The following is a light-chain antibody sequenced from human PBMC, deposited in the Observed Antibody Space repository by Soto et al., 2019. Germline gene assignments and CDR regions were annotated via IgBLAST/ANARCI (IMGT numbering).Light chain of an antibody. CDR1: QIVISGY. V-gene: IGKV3-20*01. CDR3: QQYGSSPRT. Sequence: EIVLTQSPGTLSLSPGESATLSCRASQIVISGYLGWYQHKPGRAPRLLIYGASSRAIGIPDKFSGSGSGTDYTLTISRLEPEDSAVYYCQQYGSSPRTFGPGTKVEI. J-gene: IGKJ1*01. CDR2: GAS.